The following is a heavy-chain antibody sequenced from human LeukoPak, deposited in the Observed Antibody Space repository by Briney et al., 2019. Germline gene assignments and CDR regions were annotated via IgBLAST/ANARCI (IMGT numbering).Heavy chain of an antibody. Sequence: PGGSLRLSCAASGFTFSSYAMSWVRQAPGKGLEWVSAISGSGGSTYYADSVKGRFTISRDNSKNTLYLQMNSLRAEGTAVYYCAKDESYYDFWSGYYTGWFDPWGQGTLVTVSS. CDR3: AKDESYYDFWSGYYTGWFDP. J-gene: IGHJ5*02. V-gene: IGHV3-23*01. CDR1: GFTFSSYA. D-gene: IGHD3-3*01. CDR2: ISGSGGST.